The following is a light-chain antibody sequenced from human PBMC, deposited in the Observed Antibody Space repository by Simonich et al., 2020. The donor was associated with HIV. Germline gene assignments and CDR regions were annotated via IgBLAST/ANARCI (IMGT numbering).Light chain of an antibody. J-gene: IGKJ1*01. CDR2: WAS. CDR3: QQYYITPHT. Sequence: DIVMTQSPDSLAVSLGERATINCKSSQSVLSSSNNKNYLAWFQQKPGQPPTLLIYWASTRDSGVPDRFSGSGSGTDFTLTISGLQAEDVAVYYCQQYYITPHTFGQGTKVEIK. V-gene: IGKV4-1*01. CDR1: QSVLSSSNNKNY.